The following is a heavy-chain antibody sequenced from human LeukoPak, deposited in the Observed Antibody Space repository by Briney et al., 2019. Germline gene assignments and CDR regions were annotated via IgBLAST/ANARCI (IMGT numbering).Heavy chain of an antibody. CDR1: GGSFSGYY. Sequence: PSETLSLTCAVYGGSFSGYYWSWIRQPPGKGLEWIGEINHSGSTNYNPSLKSRVTISVDTSKNQFSLKLSSVTAADTAVYYCVRESGFDPWGQGTLVTVSS. CDR2: INHSGST. J-gene: IGHJ5*02. CDR3: VRESGFDP. V-gene: IGHV4-34*01.